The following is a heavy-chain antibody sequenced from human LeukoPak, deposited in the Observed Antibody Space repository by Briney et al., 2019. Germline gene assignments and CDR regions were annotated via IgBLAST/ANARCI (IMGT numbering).Heavy chain of an antibody. CDR1: GGSIRSNY. J-gene: IGHJ4*02. CDR3: ARGGGCTSTSCDLDH. D-gene: IGHD2-2*01. CDR2: IHNSGNT. Sequence: SETLSLTCTVSGGSIRSNYWNWIRQSPGKGLEWIGYIHNSGNTNQNPSLNSRVTISVDTSKNQFSLKLSSVTAADTAGYYCARGGGCTSTSCDLDHWGQGILVTVSS. V-gene: IGHV4-59*01.